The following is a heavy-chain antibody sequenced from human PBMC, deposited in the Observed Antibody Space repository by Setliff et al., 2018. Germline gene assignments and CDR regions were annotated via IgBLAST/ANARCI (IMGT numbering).Heavy chain of an antibody. J-gene: IGHJ4*02. Sequence: PSETLSLTCGGYGGSISDYYWSWIRQPPGKGLEWIGEINHSGSTNYNPSLKSRVTISVDTSKNQFSLKLSSVTAADTAVYYCARRATYYNFWSGYYDYWGQGTLVTVSS. CDR3: ARRATYYNFWSGYYDY. V-gene: IGHV4-34*01. CDR2: INHSGST. CDR1: GGSISDYY. D-gene: IGHD3-3*01.